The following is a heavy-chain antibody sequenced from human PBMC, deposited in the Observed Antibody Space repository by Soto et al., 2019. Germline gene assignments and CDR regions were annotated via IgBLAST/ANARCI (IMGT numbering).Heavy chain of an antibody. J-gene: IGHJ4*02. CDR2: IIPILGIA. V-gene: IGHV1-69*02. CDR1: GGTFSSYT. D-gene: IGHD3-10*01. CDR3: ARAGGSGSYKS. Sequence: QVQLVQSGAEVKKPGSSVKVSCKASGGTFSSYTISWERQAPGQGLEWMGRIIPILGIANYAQKFQGRVTITADKSTSTAYMELSSLRSEDTAVYYCARAGGSGSYKSWGQGTLVTVSS.